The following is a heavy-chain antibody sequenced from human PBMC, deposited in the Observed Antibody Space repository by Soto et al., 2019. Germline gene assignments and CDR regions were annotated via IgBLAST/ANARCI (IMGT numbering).Heavy chain of an antibody. CDR2: INPNSGGT. CDR3: ARAAPYYYYYYGMDV. J-gene: IGHJ6*02. V-gene: IGHV1-2*04. Sequence: QVQLVQSGAEVKKPGASVKVSCKASGYTFTGYYMHWVRQAPGQGLEWMGWINPNSGGTNYAQKFQGWVTMTRDTSISTAHMELSRLRSDDTAVYYCARAAPYYYYYYGMDVWGQGTTVTVSS. CDR1: GYTFTGYY.